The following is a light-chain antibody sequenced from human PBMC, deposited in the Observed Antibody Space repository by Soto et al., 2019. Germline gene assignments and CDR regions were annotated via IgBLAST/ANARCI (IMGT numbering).Light chain of an antibody. Sequence: DIQMTQSPSSLSASAGDRFTITCRASQGISNYLAWYQQRPGKVPKLLIYTASTLQSGVPSRFSGSGSGADFTLTISSLQPEDVATYYCQKYDSAPRTFGQGTKVDIK. CDR3: QKYDSAPRT. CDR2: TAS. CDR1: QGISNY. J-gene: IGKJ1*01. V-gene: IGKV1-27*01.